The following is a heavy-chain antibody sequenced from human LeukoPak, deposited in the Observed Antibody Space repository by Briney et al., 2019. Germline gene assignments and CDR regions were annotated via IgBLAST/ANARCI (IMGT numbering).Heavy chain of an antibody. CDR1: GFTFSTYA. CDR2: IKQDGSEK. D-gene: IGHD3-9*01. CDR3: ARKSGSVLRYFDWLSSHWYFDL. Sequence: GGSLRLSCAASGFTFSTYAMHWVRQAPGKGLEWVANIKQDGSEKYYVDSVKGRFTISRDNAKNSLYLQMNSLRAEDTAVYYCARKSGSVLRYFDWLSSHWYFDLWGRGTLVTVSS. J-gene: IGHJ2*01. V-gene: IGHV3-7*01.